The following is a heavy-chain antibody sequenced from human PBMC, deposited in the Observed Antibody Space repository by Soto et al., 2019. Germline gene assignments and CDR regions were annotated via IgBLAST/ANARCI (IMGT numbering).Heavy chain of an antibody. D-gene: IGHD4-17*01. V-gene: IGHV4-59*01. CDR2: LYYSGST. CDR1: GGSISPYY. J-gene: IGHJ4*02. Sequence: SETLSLTCTVSGGSISPYYWSWIRQPPGKGLEWIGYLYYSGSTKYNPSLKSRVTISVDTTKNQFSLRLSSVTAADTAVYYCVRVGGYYGDYPNFDYWGQGTLVTVSS. CDR3: VRVGGYYGDYPNFDY.